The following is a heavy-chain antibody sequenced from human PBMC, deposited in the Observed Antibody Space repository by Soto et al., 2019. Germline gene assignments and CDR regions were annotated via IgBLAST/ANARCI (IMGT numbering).Heavy chain of an antibody. D-gene: IGHD6-19*01. CDR2: NYGGGTT. J-gene: IGHJ4*02. V-gene: IGHV3-53*01. CDR1: GFTVSSKY. Sequence: EVQLVESGGGLIQPGGSLRLSCAASGFTVSSKYMTWVRQAPGKGLEWVSVNYGGGTTYYADSVKGRFTISRDNSKNTLYLQVNSLRAEDTVVYYCVQTTGWPGFDFWGQGTLVTVSS. CDR3: VQTTGWPGFDF.